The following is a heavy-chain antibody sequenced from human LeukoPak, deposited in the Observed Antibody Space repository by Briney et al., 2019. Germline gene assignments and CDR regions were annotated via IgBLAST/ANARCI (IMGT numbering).Heavy chain of an antibody. D-gene: IGHD3-3*01. CDR1: GYSITNDYY. CDR3: ARRFWNGYYPPYYFDY. J-gene: IGHJ4*02. V-gene: IGHV4-38-2*02. Sequence: ASETLSLTCTVSGYSITNDYYWGWIRQPPGKGLEWIGTIYHLGTTYYNPSLRSRVTISVDTSKNQFSLRLSSVTAADTAVYYCARRFWNGYYPPYYFDYWGQGTLVTVSS. CDR2: IYHLGTT.